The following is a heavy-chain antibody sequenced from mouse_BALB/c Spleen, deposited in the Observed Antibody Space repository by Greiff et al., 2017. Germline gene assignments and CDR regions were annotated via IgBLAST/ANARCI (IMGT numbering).Heavy chain of an antibody. CDR2: IYPGDGST. V-gene: IGHV1S56*01. CDR3: ARGSEGYPYYFDY. D-gene: IGHD2-2*01. CDR1: GYTFTSYY. Sequence: VQLQQSGPELVKPGDSVKMSCKASGYTFTSYYIHWVKQRPGQGLEWIGWIYPGDGSTKYNEKFKGKTTLTADKSSSTAYMLLSSLTSEDSAIYFCARGSEGYPYYFDYWGQGTTLTVSS. J-gene: IGHJ2*01.